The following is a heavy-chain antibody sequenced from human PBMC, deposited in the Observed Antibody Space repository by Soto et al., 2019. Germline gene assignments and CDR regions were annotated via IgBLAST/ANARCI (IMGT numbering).Heavy chain of an antibody. CDR2: ISYDGSNK. CDR1: GFTFSSYG. D-gene: IGHD3-3*01. V-gene: IGHV3-30*18. J-gene: IGHJ6*02. Sequence: GGSLRLSCAASGFTFSSYGMHWVRQAPGKGLEWVAVISYDGSNKYYADSVKGRFTISRDNSKNTLYLQMNSLRAEDTAVYYCAKDRRITIFGVVRSHYYGMDVWGQGTTVTVSS. CDR3: AKDRRITIFGVVRSHYYGMDV.